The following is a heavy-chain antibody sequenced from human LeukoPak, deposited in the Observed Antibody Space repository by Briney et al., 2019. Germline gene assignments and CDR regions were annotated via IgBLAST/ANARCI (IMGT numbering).Heavy chain of an antibody. D-gene: IGHD5-18*01. J-gene: IGHJ4*02. CDR3: ARGLNSYGYYFDY. CDR2: ISISSTTI. CDR1: GFTFSSYS. Sequence: PGGSLRLSCAASGFTFSSYSMNWVRQAPGKGLEWVSYISISSTTIYYADSVKGRFTISRDNSKNTLYLQMNSLRAEDTAVYYCARGLNSYGYYFDYWGQGTLVTVSS. V-gene: IGHV3-48*01.